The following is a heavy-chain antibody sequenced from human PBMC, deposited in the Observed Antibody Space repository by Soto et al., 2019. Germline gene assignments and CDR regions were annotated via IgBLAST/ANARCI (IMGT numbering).Heavy chain of an antibody. J-gene: IGHJ4*02. Sequence: PLETLSLTCAVSGDSISGSQCWSSFRVPPGKGLEWIGEISHTGTTNYNPSLKSRVTRSVDKPKNQFSLNLTSVTAADTAVYYCARVTRSRDEYFDYWRQGTVVTFYS. CDR2: ISHTGTT. V-gene: IGHV4-4*02. CDR3: ARVTRSRDEYFDY. CDR1: GDSISGSQC. D-gene: IGHD2-15*01.